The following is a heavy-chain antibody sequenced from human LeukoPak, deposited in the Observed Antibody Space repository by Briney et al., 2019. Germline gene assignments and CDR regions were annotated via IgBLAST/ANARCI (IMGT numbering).Heavy chain of an antibody. Sequence: ASVKVSCKASGYPFTGYFIHWVRQAPGQGLEWMGGIIPIFGTANYAQKFQGRVTITADESTSTAYMELSSLRSEDTAVYYCARVETYCSGGSCYPYYYGMDVWGQGTTVTVSS. V-gene: IGHV1-69*13. D-gene: IGHD2-15*01. CDR1: GYPFTGYF. CDR2: IIPIFGTA. CDR3: ARVETYCSGGSCYPYYYGMDV. J-gene: IGHJ6*02.